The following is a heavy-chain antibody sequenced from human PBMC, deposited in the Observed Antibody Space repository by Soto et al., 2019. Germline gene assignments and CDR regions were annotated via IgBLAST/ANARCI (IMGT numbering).Heavy chain of an antibody. Sequence: GGSLRLSCAASGFTFSNAWMSWVRQAPGKGLEWDGRIKSKTDGGTTDYAAPVKGRFTISRDDSKKTLYLQMNSLKTEDTALYYCAREATQWQVPHYFDRWGQGTQVTVSS. V-gene: IGHV3-15*01. CDR1: GFTFSNAW. CDR2: IKSKTDGGTT. J-gene: IGHJ4*02. D-gene: IGHD6-19*01. CDR3: AREATQWQVPHYFDR.